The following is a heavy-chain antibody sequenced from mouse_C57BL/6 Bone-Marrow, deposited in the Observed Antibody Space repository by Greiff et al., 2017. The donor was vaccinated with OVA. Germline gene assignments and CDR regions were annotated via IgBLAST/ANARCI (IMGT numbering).Heavy chain of an antibody. V-gene: IGHV1-26*01. CDR3: SREGLLWYFDV. J-gene: IGHJ1*03. Sequence: VQLQQSGPELVKPGASVKISCKASGYTFTDYYMNWVKQSHGKSLEWIGDINPNNGGTSYNQKFKGKATLTVDKSSSPAYMELRSLTSWGSAVYYCSREGLLWYFDVWGTGTTVTVSS. CDR1: GYTFTDYY. CDR2: INPNNGGT. D-gene: IGHD2-3*01.